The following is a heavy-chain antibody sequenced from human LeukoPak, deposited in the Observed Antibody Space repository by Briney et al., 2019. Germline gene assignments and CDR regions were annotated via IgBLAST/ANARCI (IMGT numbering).Heavy chain of an antibody. CDR2: ISSSSSTI. Sequence: PGGSLRLSCAASGFTFSSYGMNWVRQAPGKGLEWVSYISSSSSTIYYADSVKGRFTISRDNAKNSLYLQMNSLRAEDTAVYYCTTHHCSSTSCLTNFDYWGQGTLVTVSS. J-gene: IGHJ4*02. D-gene: IGHD2-2*01. V-gene: IGHV3-48*04. CDR3: TTHHCSSTSCLTNFDY. CDR1: GFTFSSYG.